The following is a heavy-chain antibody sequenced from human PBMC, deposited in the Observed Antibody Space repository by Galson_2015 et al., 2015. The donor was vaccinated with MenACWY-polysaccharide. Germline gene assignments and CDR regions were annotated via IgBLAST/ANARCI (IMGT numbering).Heavy chain of an antibody. J-gene: IGHJ3*02. D-gene: IGHD1-7*01. CDR2: ISSSSSYI. Sequence: SLRLSCAASGFTFSSYSMNWVRQAPGKGPEWVSSISSSSSYIYYADSVKGRFTISRDNAKNSLYLQMNSLRAEDTAVYYCATRDGDNWSYVSAFDIWGQGTMVTVSS. V-gene: IGHV3-21*01. CDR3: ATRDGDNWSYVSAFDI. CDR1: GFTFSSYS.